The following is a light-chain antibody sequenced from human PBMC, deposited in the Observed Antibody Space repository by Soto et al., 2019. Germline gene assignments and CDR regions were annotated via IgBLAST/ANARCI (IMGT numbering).Light chain of an antibody. CDR1: QSVGDY. J-gene: IGKJ5*01. Sequence: TVLTQSPATLSCSPGERSXLCXXXSQSVGDYLAWYQQKPGQAPRLLIYDASNRAAGVPYRFRGSGSGTDFTLTISSVEPEDFGVYYCQQRSDWPPITFGQGTRLEIK. CDR3: QQRSDWPPIT. CDR2: DAS. V-gene: IGKV3-11*01.